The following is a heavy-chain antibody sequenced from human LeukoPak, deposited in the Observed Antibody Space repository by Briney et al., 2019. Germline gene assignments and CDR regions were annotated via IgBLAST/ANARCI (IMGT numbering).Heavy chain of an antibody. CDR2: VSGSGDST. D-gene: IGHD3-3*01. J-gene: IGHJ4*02. V-gene: IGHV3-23*01. CDR3: AKGFRYIDY. Sequence: PGGSLRLSCAASGFTFSTYAMSWVRQAPGKGLEWVSGVSGSGDSTYYADSVKGRFTISRDNSKNTLYVQMNSRRAEDTAIYYCAKGFRYIDYWGQGTLVTVSS. CDR1: GFTFSTYA.